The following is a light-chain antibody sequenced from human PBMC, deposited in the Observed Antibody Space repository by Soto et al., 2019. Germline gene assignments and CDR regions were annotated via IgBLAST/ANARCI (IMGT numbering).Light chain of an antibody. Sequence: QSALTPPASVYGSTGQSITISCTGASSDVGGFDHVSWYQQHPGKVPRLLIYDVSSRPSGVSDRFSGSKSGNTASLTISGLQAEDEADYYCNSFTTTNTYVFGTGTKVTVL. V-gene: IGLV2-14*03. CDR1: SSDVGGFDH. CDR2: DVS. CDR3: NSFTTTNTYV. J-gene: IGLJ1*01.